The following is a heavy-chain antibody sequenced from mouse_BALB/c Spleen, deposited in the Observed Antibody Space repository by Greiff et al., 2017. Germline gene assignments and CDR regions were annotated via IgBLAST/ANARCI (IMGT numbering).Heavy chain of an antibody. V-gene: IGHV5-12-1*01. J-gene: IGHJ4*01. Sequence: EVKVVESGGGLVKPGGSLKLSCAASGFAFSSYDMSWVRQTPEKRLEWVAYISSGGGSTYYPDTVKGRFTISRDNAKNTLYLQMSSLKSEDTAMYYCARHWDYAMDYWGQGTSVTVSS. CDR3: ARHWDYAMDY. CDR2: ISSGGGST. CDR1: GFAFSSYD.